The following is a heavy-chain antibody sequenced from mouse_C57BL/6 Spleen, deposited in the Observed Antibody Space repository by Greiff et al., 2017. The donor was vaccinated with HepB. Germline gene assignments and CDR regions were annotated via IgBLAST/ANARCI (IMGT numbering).Heavy chain of an antibody. D-gene: IGHD2-2*01. CDR1: GFTFSDYY. CDR2: ISNGGGST. Sequence: EVKVEESGGGLVQPGGSLKLSCAASGFTFSDYYMYWVRQTPEKRLEWVAYISNGGGSTYYPDTVKGRFTISRDNAKNTLYLQMSRLKSEDTAMYYCARPYGYSYAMDYWGQGTSVTVSS. CDR3: ARPYGYSYAMDY. V-gene: IGHV5-12*01. J-gene: IGHJ4*01.